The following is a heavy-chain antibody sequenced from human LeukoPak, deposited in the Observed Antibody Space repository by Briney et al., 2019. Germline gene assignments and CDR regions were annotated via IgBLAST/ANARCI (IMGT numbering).Heavy chain of an antibody. CDR3: GRVAYCGSGCYYYFDY. CDR1: GYTFTDNY. J-gene: IGHJ4*02. V-gene: IGHV1-2*02. Sequence: GASVKDSCKASGYTFTDNYIHWVRQAPGQGLEWMGWINPRSGGTSYGQKFQGRVTVTRDTSISTAYMELSSLTSDDTAVYYCGRVAYCGSGCYYYFDYWGQGTLVTVSS. D-gene: IGHD2-21*02. CDR2: INPRSGGT.